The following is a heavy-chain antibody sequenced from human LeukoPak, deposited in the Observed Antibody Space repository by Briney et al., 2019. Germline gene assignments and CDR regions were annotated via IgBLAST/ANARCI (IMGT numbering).Heavy chain of an antibody. D-gene: IGHD3-3*01. V-gene: IGHV3-48*01. CDR2: ISSGSGTI. J-gene: IGHJ6*03. Sequence: PGGSLRLSCAASGFTFRSYSMNWVRQAPGKGLEWVSYISSGSGTIYYADSVKGRFTISRDNAKNSLYLQMNSLRTKDTAVYYCAREFVLRFFEGYMDVWGKGTTVTISS. CDR1: GFTFRSYS. CDR3: AREFVLRFFEGYMDV.